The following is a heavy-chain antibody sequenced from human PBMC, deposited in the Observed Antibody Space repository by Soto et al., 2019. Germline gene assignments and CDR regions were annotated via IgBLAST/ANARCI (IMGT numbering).Heavy chain of an antibody. J-gene: IGHJ6*02. V-gene: IGHV3-74*03. CDR3: ARDKWTYYNYYGMDV. CDR1: GFTFSNYW. D-gene: IGHD2-8*01. Sequence: DVQLVESGGGLVQPAGSLRLSCAASGFTFSNYWMHWVLQAPGKGLVWGAYINSDASTIKYADSVKGRFTISRDNARNTLYLQMNSLRGDDTAVYYCARDKWTYYNYYGMDVWGQGTRVTVS. CDR2: INSDASTI.